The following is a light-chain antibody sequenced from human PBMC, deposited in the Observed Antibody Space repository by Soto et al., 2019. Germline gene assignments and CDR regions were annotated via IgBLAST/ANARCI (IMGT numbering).Light chain of an antibody. CDR3: QKYNKAPWI. CDR1: RDIDNS. Sequence: QPPGTVSASLGERVTVTCGVSRDIDNSLAWYQQVPGKAPKLLIYAASTLQSGVPSRFRGSGSGTSFILTITSLQPEDVAIYYCQKYNKAPWIFGQGTKVDIK. CDR2: AAS. V-gene: IGKV1-27*01. J-gene: IGKJ1*01.